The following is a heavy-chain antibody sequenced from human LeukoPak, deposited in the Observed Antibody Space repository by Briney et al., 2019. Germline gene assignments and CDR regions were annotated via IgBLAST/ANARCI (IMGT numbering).Heavy chain of an antibody. CDR3: ARYYVWGSYRSFDP. CDR2: IYYSGST. Sequence: SETLSLTCTVSGGSISSYYWSWIRRPPGKGLEWVGYIYYSGSTNYNPSLKSRVTISVDTSKNQFSLKRSSVTAADTAVYYCARYYVWGSYRSFDPWGQGTLVTVSS. D-gene: IGHD3-16*01. CDR1: GGSISSYY. J-gene: IGHJ5*02. V-gene: IGHV4-59*08.